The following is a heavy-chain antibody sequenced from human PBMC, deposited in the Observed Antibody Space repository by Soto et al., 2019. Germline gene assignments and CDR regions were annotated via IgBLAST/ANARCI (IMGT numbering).Heavy chain of an antibody. V-gene: IGHV4-59*01. CDR1: GGSLSSYY. Sequence: PSETLSLTCTVSGGSLSSYYWSWIRRPPGMGLEWIASISYSGTTNYNSSLKSRVTISIDTSKNQFSLKFNSVTAADTAVYYCARQGYNFGPFDYWGQVALVTVS. D-gene: IGHD5-18*01. CDR2: ISYSGTT. CDR3: ARQGYNFGPFDY. J-gene: IGHJ4*02.